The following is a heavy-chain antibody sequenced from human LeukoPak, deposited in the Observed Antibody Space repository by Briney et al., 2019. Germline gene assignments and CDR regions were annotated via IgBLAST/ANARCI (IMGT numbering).Heavy chain of an antibody. CDR2: ISYDGSDK. V-gene: IGHV3-30*18. Sequence: GRSLRLSCAASGLTFSSYAMHWVRQAPGKGLEWVAVISYDGSDKYYADSVKGRFTISRDNSKNTLHLQMNSLRAEDTAVYYCAKDWEHSDYDWWGQGTLVTVSS. D-gene: IGHD5-12*01. J-gene: IGHJ4*02. CDR3: AKDWEHSDYDW. CDR1: GLTFSSYA.